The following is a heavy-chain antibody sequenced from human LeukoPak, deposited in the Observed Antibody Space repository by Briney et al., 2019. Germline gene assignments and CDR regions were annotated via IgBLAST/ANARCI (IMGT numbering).Heavy chain of an antibody. D-gene: IGHD6-13*01. CDR1: GGSISPYY. J-gene: IGHJ6*02. CDR2: IYYSGTT. CDR3: ARVARSWYGVCMDV. Sequence: PSETLSLTCSVSGGSISPYYWSWIRQPPGKGLEWIGYIYYSGTTNYNPSLQSRVTISVATSKNQFSLKLSSVTAADTALYYCARVARSWYGVCMDVWGQGTTVTVSS. V-gene: IGHV4-59*01.